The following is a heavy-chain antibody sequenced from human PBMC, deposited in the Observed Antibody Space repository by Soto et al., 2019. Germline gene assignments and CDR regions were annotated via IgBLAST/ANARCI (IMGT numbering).Heavy chain of an antibody. CDR3: ARGITMVRGTPSWYLDY. J-gene: IGHJ4*02. CDR1: SGSISSSNW. CDR2: IYHSGST. D-gene: IGHD3-10*01. V-gene: IGHV4-4*02. Sequence: QVQLQESGPGLVKPSGTLSLTCAVSSGSISSSNWWSWVRQPPGKGLEWIGEIYHSGSTNYNPSLESRVTISVDKSKYRFSRKLSSVTAADTAVYYCARGITMVRGTPSWYLDYWGQGTLVTVSS.